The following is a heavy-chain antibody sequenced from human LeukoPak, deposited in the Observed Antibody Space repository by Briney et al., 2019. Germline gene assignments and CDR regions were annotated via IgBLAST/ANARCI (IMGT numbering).Heavy chain of an antibody. CDR2: IYTSGST. CDR1: GGSISSYY. CDR3: ARDNGGRVLWWFDP. J-gene: IGHJ5*02. D-gene: IGHD3-10*01. Sequence: SETLSLTCTVSGGSISSYYWSWTRQPAGKGLEWIGRIYTSGSTNYNPSLKSRVTISVDTSKNQFSLKLSSVTAADTAVYYCARDNGGRVLWWFDPWGQGTLVTVSS. V-gene: IGHV4-4*07.